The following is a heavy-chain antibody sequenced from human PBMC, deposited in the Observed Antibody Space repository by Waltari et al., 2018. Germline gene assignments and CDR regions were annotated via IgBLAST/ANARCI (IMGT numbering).Heavy chain of an antibody. D-gene: IGHD2-15*01. CDR1: GGSFSGYY. CDR2: INHSRRT. V-gene: IGHV4-34*01. Sequence: QVQLQQWGAGLLKPSETLSLTCAVYGGSFSGYYWRWIRQPPGKGLEWIGEINHSRRTIDNPSLKSRGTISVDTSKNQFSLRLSSGTAADTAVYYCARVKVYCSGGSCPYHYNGMDVWGQGTTVTVSS. CDR3: ARVKVYCSGGSCPYHYNGMDV. J-gene: IGHJ6*02.